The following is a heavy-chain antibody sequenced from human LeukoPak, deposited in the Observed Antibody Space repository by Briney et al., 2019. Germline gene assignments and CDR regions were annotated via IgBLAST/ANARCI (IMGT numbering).Heavy chain of an antibody. CDR3: AKDGGGSGYN. V-gene: IGHV3-30*18. D-gene: IGHD3-22*01. J-gene: IGHJ4*02. CDR2: ISYEGSNK. CDR1: GFTFSSYG. Sequence: GRSLRLSCAASGFTFSSYGMHWVRQAPGKGLEWVAVISYEGSNKYYADSVKGRFTISRDNSKNTLYLQMNSLRAEDTAVYYCAKDGGGSGYNWGQGTLVTVSS.